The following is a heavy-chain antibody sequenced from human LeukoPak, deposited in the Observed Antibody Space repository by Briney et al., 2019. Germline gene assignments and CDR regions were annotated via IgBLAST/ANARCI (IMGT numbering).Heavy chain of an antibody. J-gene: IGHJ6*03. CDR2: IYYSGST. CDR1: GGSISSYY. V-gene: IGHV4-59*01. D-gene: IGHD2-2*01. CDR3: ARMVGRRQLLFSQWYYYYMDV. Sequence: SETLSLTCTVSGGSISSYYWSWIRQPPGKGLEWIGYIYYSGSTNYNPSLKSRVTISVDTSKNQFSLNLSSVTAADTAVYYCARMVGRRQLLFSQWYYYYMDVWGKGTTVTVSS.